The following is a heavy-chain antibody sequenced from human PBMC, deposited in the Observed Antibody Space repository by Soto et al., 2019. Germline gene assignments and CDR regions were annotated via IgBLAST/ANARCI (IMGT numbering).Heavy chain of an antibody. Sequence: EVQLVESGGGLVQPGGSLRLSCAASGSTFRSSEMHWVRQAPGKGLEWVSYISKSSSVIYYADSVKGRFTISRDNAKNLLYLQMNSLRAEDTAVYFCASANLRFSYGIDVWGQGTTVTVSS. V-gene: IGHV3-48*03. CDR2: ISKSSSVI. CDR3: ASANLRFSYGIDV. CDR1: GSTFRSSE. D-gene: IGHD3-3*01. J-gene: IGHJ6*02.